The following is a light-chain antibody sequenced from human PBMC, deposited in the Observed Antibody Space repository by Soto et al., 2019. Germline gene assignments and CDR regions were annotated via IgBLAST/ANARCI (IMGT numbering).Light chain of an antibody. CDR2: TAS. Sequence: DIQLTQSPSFLSASVGDRVTITCRASQGISSYLAWYQKKPGQAPNLLIHTASTLQSGVPARFSGSGSGTEFTLTISSLQPEDFATDYFQQRNSYPLTVGQGTRLEIK. V-gene: IGKV1-9*01. CDR1: QGISSY. J-gene: IGKJ5*01. CDR3: QQRNSYPLT.